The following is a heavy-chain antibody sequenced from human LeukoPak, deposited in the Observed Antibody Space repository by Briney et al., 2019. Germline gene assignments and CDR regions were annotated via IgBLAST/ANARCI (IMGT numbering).Heavy chain of an antibody. CDR1: GFTFSRYA. D-gene: IGHD1-26*01. Sequence: GGSLRLSCSASGFTFSRYAMHWVRQAPGKGVEYASGINDNGGRTHYGDSVKGRFSISRDNSKNTLHLQMSTLRAEDTALYYCVKDVGGSYAFDYWGQGILVTVAS. J-gene: IGHJ4*02. CDR3: VKDVGGSYAFDY. CDR2: INDNGGRT. V-gene: IGHV3-64D*09.